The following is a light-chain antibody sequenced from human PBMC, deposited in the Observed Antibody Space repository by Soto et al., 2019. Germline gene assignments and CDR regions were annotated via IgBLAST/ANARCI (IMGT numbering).Light chain of an antibody. CDR1: HSVSTS. Sequence: EIVLTQSPATLSLSPGERATLSCRASHSVSTSLPWYQHKPGQPPKLLIYDTSIRATDIPDRLSGSGSGKDFTLTINSLEHEDFTIYCFQQSSHWLSPFGRGTRLEMK. J-gene: IGKJ5*01. CDR3: QQSSHWLSP. CDR2: DTS. V-gene: IGKV3-11*01.